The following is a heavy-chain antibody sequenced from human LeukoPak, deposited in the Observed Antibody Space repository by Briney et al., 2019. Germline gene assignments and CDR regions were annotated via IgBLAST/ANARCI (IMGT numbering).Heavy chain of an antibody. CDR2: INPNSGGT. J-gene: IGHJ5*02. D-gene: IGHD6-25*01. V-gene: IGHV1-2*02. CDR1: GYTFTGYY. Sequence: GASVKVSCKASGYTFTGYYMHWVRQAPGQGLEWMGWINPNSGGTNYARKFQGRVTMTRDTSISTAYMELSRLRSDDTAVYYCARDIAALNGFDPLGQGTLVTVSS. CDR3: ARDIAALNGFDP.